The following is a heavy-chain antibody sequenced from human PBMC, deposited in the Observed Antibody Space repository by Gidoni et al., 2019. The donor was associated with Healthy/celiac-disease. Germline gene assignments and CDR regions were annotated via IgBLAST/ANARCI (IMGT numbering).Heavy chain of an antibody. CDR3: ARVNWGERCFDY. V-gene: IGHV1-8*01. D-gene: IGHD7-27*01. Sequence: QVQLVQSGAEMKKPGASVRVYYKDYGYPFNSYDINWVRQASGQGLEWMGWMNPNRGNTGYAQKFQGRVTMTRNTSISTAYMELSSLRSEDTAVYYCARVNWGERCFDYWGQGTLVTVSS. CDR2: MNPNRGNT. CDR1: GYPFNSYD. J-gene: IGHJ4*02.